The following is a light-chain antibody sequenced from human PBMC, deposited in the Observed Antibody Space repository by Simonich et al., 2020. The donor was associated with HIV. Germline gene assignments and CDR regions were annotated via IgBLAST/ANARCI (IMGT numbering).Light chain of an antibody. CDR3: QQYYSTPYT. CDR2: WAS. CDR1: QSVLYSSSNKNY. J-gene: IGKJ2*01. Sequence: DIVMTQSPDSLAVSLGERAPINCKSSQSVLYSSSNKNYLAWYQQKPGQPPKLLIYWASARQFGVPDRFSGSGSGTDFTLTISSLQAEDVALYYCQQYYSTPYTFGQGTKLEIK. V-gene: IGKV4-1*01.